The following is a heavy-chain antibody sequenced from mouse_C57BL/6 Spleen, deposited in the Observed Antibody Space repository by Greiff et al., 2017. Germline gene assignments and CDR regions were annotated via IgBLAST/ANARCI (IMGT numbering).Heavy chain of an antibody. V-gene: IGHV1-22*01. CDR3: TRGGPREFAY. Sequence: EVQLQQSGPELVKPGASVRLSCKASGYTFTDYNMHWVKQSHGKSLEWIGYINPNNGGTSYNQKFKGKATLTVNKSSSAAYMELRSLTSEDAAVYYGTRGGPREFAYGGQGTLVTVSA. CDR2: INPNNGGT. CDR1: GYTFTDYN. J-gene: IGHJ3*01.